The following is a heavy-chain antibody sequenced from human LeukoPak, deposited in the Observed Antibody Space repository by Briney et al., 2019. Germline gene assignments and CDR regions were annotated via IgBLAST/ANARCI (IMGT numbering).Heavy chain of an antibody. CDR1: GFTFSSYG. CDR3: AKEGRLQERYMDV. Sequence: PGGSLRLSCAASGFTFSSYGMHWVRQAPGKGLEWVAFIRYDGSNKYYADSVKGRFTISRDNSKNTLYLQMNSLRAEDTAVYYCAKEGRLQERYMDVWGKGTTVTVSS. CDR2: IRYDGSNK. J-gene: IGHJ6*03. V-gene: IGHV3-30*02. D-gene: IGHD4-11*01.